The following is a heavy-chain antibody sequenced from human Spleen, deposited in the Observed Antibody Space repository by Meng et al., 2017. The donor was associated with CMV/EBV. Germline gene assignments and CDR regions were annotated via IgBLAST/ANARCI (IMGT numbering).Heavy chain of an antibody. CDR1: GYIFTKYG. J-gene: IGHJ6*02. Sequence: ASVKVSCKASGYIFTKYGVNWMRQAPGQGPEWMGWISAYNGDTMYAPKVQGRVTMTTDTSTSTAYMELRSLRSDDTAVYYCARDPLYYYYGMDVWGQGTTVTVSS. V-gene: IGHV1-18*01. CDR3: ARDPLYYYYGMDV. CDR2: ISAYNGDT.